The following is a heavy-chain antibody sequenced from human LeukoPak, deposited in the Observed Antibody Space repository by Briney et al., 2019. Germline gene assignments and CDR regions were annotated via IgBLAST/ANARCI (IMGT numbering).Heavy chain of an antibody. J-gene: IGHJ4*02. CDR1: GFTFSSYA. D-gene: IGHD5-18*01. V-gene: IGHV3-21*01. CDR3: ATGGYSYGLHY. Sequence: GSLRLSCAASGFTFSSYAMSWVRQAPGKGLEWVSSISSSSSYIYYADSVKGRFTISRDNAKNSLYLQMNSLRAEDTAVYYCATGGYSYGLHYWGQGTLVTVSS. CDR2: ISSSSSYI.